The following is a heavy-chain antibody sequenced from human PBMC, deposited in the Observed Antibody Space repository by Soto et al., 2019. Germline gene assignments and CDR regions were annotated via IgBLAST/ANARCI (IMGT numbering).Heavy chain of an antibody. CDR2: IYYSGST. Sequence: SETLSLTCTVSGGSISSGGYYWSWIRQHPGRGLEWIGYIYYSGSTYYNPSLKSRVTISVDTSKNQFSLELSSVTAADTAVYYCARSWRITMVRGVPNYYSYYGMDVWGQGTTVTVSS. V-gene: IGHV4-31*03. D-gene: IGHD3-10*01. CDR3: ARSWRITMVRGVPNYYSYYGMDV. CDR1: GGSISSGGYY. J-gene: IGHJ6*02.